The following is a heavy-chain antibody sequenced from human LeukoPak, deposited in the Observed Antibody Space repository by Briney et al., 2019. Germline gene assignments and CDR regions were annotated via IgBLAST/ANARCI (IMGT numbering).Heavy chain of an antibody. Sequence: GGSLHIPCKCSDYSSISYWIGWAGPMPGKGLEWMGIIYPGDSDPRYSPSFQGQVTISADKSISTAYLQWSSLKASDTAMYYCARRREYSSSSGNWFDPWGQGTLVTVSS. CDR1: DYSSISYW. D-gene: IGHD6-6*01. V-gene: IGHV5-51*01. CDR2: IYPGDSDP. J-gene: IGHJ5*02. CDR3: ARRREYSSSSGNWFDP.